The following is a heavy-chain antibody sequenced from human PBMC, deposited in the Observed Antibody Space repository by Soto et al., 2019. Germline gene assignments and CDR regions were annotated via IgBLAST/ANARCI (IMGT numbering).Heavy chain of an antibody. CDR2: MNPNSGNT. V-gene: IGHV1-8*01. D-gene: IGHD6-19*01. CDR3: ARGQYSSGWYSWFDP. Sequence: ASVKVSCKASGYTFTSYDINWVRQATGQGLEWMGWMNPNSGNTGYAQKFQGRVTMTRNTSISTAYVELSSLRSEDTAVYYCARGQYSSGWYSWFDPWGQGTLVTVSS. CDR1: GYTFTSYD. J-gene: IGHJ5*02.